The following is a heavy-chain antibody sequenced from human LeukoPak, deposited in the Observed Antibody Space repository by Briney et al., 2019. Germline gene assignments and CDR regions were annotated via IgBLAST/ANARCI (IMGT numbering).Heavy chain of an antibody. CDR3: ARDSYQGDGYNVPSFDY. V-gene: IGHV1-46*01. J-gene: IGHJ4*02. Sequence: GAPVTVSCKASGYTFTSYYMHWLRQAPGQGLEWMGIINPSGGSTSYAQKVQGRVTMTRDTSTSTDYMELSSLRSEDTAVYYCARDSYQGDGYNVPSFDYWGQGTLVTVSS. D-gene: IGHD5-24*01. CDR1: GYTFTSYY. CDR2: INPSGGST.